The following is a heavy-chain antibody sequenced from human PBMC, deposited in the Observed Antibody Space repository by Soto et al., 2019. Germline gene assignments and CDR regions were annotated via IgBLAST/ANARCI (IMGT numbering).Heavy chain of an antibody. Sequence: SETLSLTCTVSGGSISSSSYSWGWIRQPPGKGPEWIGTFYYSGSTYYNPSLKSRVTISVDTSKNQFFLKLSSVTAADTAVYYCARFHGYCLTTSCWGLTGVDVGGKGTTVTVSS. V-gene: IGHV4-39*01. CDR3: ARFHGYCLTTSCWGLTGVDV. J-gene: IGHJ6*04. D-gene: IGHD2-2*01. CDR1: GGSISSSSYS. CDR2: FYYSGST.